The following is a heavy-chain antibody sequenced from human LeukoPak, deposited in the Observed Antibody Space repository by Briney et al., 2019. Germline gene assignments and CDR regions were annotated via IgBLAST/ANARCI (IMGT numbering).Heavy chain of an antibody. J-gene: IGHJ4*02. D-gene: IGHD5-12*01. CDR3: AHSGYDYVNY. CDR1: GFTVSSNY. CDR2: ISGSGGST. V-gene: IGHV3-23*01. Sequence: GGSLRLSCAASGFTVSSNYMSWVRQAPGKGLEWVSAISGSGGSTYYADSVKGRFTISRDNSKNTLYLQMNSLRAEDTAVYYCAHSGYDYVNYWGQGTLVTVSS.